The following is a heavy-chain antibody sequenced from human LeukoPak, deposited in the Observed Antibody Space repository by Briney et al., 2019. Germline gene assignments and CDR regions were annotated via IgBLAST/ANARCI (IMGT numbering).Heavy chain of an antibody. J-gene: IGHJ4*02. CDR1: GFTFSSYS. V-gene: IGHV3-48*04. CDR3: ARVAYEYDSSGYYIYYFDY. Sequence: GSLRLSCAASGFTFSSYSMNWVRQAPGKGLEWVSYISSSSSTIYYADSVKGRFTISRDNAKNSLYLQMNSLRAEDTAVYYCARVAYEYDSSGYYIYYFDYWGQGTLVTVSS. CDR2: ISSSSSTI. D-gene: IGHD3-22*01.